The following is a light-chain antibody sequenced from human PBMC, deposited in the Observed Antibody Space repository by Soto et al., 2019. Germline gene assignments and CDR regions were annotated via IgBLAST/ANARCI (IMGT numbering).Light chain of an antibody. J-gene: IGLJ1*01. V-gene: IGLV6-57*03. CDR1: GGSIASDY. CDR3: QSYHSSYPYV. CDR2: EDN. Sequence: NFMLTQPHSVSESPGKTVTISCTRSGGSIASDYVQWYRQRPGSAPTTVIYEDNQRPSGVPDRFSGSIDSSSNSASLTISGLQTEDEADYYCQSYHSSYPYVFGTGTKLTVL.